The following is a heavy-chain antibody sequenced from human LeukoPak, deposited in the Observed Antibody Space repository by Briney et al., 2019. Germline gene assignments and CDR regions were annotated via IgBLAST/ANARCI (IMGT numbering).Heavy chain of an antibody. Sequence: PSETLSLTCAVYGGSFSGYYWSWIRQSPGKGLEWIGEINHSGSTNYNPSLKSRVTISVDTSKNQFSLKLSSVTAADTAVYYCARGVAGTPFDYWGQGTLVTVSS. CDR3: ARGVAGTPFDY. CDR2: INHSGST. J-gene: IGHJ4*02. V-gene: IGHV4-34*01. D-gene: IGHD6-19*01. CDR1: GGSFSGYY.